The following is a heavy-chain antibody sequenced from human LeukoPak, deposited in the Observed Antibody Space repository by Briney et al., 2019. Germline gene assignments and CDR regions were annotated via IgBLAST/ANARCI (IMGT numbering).Heavy chain of an antibody. CDR1: GFTFSSYS. CDR2: ISSSSSTI. J-gene: IGHJ5*02. Sequence: GGSLRLSCAASGFTFSSYSMTWVRQAPGKGLEWVSYISSSSSTIYYADSVKGRFTISRDNSKNTLYLQMGSLREEDTAVYYCATVEVGGTVSWGQGTLVAVSS. D-gene: IGHD1-26*01. CDR3: ATVEVGGTVS. V-gene: IGHV3-48*02.